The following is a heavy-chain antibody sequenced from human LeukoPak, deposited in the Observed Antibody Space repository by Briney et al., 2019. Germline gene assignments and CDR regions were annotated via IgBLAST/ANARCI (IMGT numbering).Heavy chain of an antibody. J-gene: IGHJ6*02. CDR3: AREEYTGSYTILYGMDV. V-gene: IGHV3-21*01. CDR1: GFTFSSYS. D-gene: IGHD1-26*01. Sequence: GGSLRLSCAASGFTFSSYSMHWVRQAPGKGLEWVSSISSSGNYKYYADSVKDRFTISRDNAKNSLYLQMNSLRAEDTAVYYCAREEYTGSYTILYGMDVWGQGTTVTVSS. CDR2: ISSSGNYK.